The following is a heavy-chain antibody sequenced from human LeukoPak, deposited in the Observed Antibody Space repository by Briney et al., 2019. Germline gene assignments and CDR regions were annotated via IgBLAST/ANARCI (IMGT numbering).Heavy chain of an antibody. CDR3: ARVGSHYDFWSGSDAFDI. V-gene: IGHV1-18*01. CDR1: GYTFTSYG. D-gene: IGHD3-3*01. CDR2: ISAYNGNT. J-gene: IGHJ3*02. Sequence: ASVKVSCKASGYTFTSYGIGWVRQAPGQGLEWMGWISAYNGNTNYAQKLQGRVTMTTDTSTSTAYMELRSLRSDDTAVYYCARVGSHYDFWSGSDAFDIWGQGTMVTVSS.